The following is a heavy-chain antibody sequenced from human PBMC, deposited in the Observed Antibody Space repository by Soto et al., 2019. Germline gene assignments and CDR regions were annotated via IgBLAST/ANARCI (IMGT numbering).Heavy chain of an antibody. CDR3: ARNDKWPLLAIGY. CDR2: FNPKTGQK. CDR1: GYVFTSSD. J-gene: IGHJ4*02. V-gene: IGHV1-8*01. Sequence: SSKASGYVFTSSDVNAVRHAPGQGLEWMCWFNPKTGQKGCAHNFQGRVALTRDTSISTAYMELSDLTSDDTAVYYCARNDKWPLLAIGYWGQGTLVTVSS. D-gene: IGHD1-1*01.